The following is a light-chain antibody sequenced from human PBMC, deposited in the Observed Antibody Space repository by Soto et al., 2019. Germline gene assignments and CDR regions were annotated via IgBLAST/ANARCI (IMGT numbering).Light chain of an antibody. V-gene: IGLV2-14*03. J-gene: IGLJ1*01. Sequence: QSALTQPASVSGSPGQSIAISCTGTSSDIGAYDYVSWYQQHPGKAPKLMIYEVSNRPSGVSNRFPGSKSVNTATLTISGLQAEDEADYYCSSHTSSNTRIFGTGTKVTV. CDR3: SSHTSSNTRI. CDR2: EVS. CDR1: SSDIGAYDY.